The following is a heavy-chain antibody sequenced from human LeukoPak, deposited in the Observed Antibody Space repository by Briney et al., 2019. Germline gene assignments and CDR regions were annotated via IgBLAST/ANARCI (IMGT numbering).Heavy chain of an antibody. Sequence: PSETLSLTCAVYGGSFSGYYWSWIRQPPGKGLEWIGEINHSGSTNYNPSLKSRVTISVDTSKNRFSLKLSSVTAADTAVYYCASSGSYPPHFDYWGQGTLVTVSP. V-gene: IGHV4-34*01. J-gene: IGHJ4*02. D-gene: IGHD3-10*01. CDR1: GGSFSGYY. CDR3: ASSGSYPPHFDY. CDR2: INHSGST.